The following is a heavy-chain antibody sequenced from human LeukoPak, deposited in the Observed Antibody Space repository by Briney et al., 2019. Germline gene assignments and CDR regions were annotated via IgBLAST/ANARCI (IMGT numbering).Heavy chain of an antibody. CDR3: ARAPRIGFRGYYYYYMDV. CDR1: GGSITSSTYY. D-gene: IGHD2-15*01. CDR2: IYYSGST. J-gene: IGHJ6*03. V-gene: IGHV4-39*07. Sequence: SETLSLTCTVSGGSITSSTYYWAWIRQPPGKGLEWIGTIYYSGSTYYNPSLKSRVTISIDTSNNHSSLKLSSVTAADTAVYYCARAPRIGFRGYYYYYMDVWGKGTTVTVSS.